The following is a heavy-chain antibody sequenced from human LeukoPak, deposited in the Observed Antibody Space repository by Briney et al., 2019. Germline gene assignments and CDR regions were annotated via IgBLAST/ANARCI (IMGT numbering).Heavy chain of an antibody. CDR3: ARAEELYGREYYFYGMDV. V-gene: IGHV3-48*03. CDR2: ISSSGSTI. CDR1: GFTFSSYE. J-gene: IGHJ6*02. Sequence: PGGSLRLSCAASGFTFSSYEMNWVRQAPGKGLEWVSYISSSGSTIYYAASVKGRFTISRDTAKNSLDLQMNGLRAEDTAVYYCARAEELYGREYYFYGMDVWGQGTTVTVSS. D-gene: IGHD2-15*01.